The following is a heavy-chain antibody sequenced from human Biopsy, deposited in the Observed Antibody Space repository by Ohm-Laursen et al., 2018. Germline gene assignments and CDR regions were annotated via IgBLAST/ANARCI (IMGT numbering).Heavy chain of an antibody. J-gene: IGHJ4*02. V-gene: IGHV4-61*01. CDR1: GDSVSSGSFY. CDR2: IYDRGSTA. D-gene: IGHD6-19*01. CDR3: ARGMRSSGWPYFDS. Sequence: SQTLSLTCTVSGDSVSSGSFYWTRIRQPPGQGLEYIGYIYDRGSTANYNPSLESRVTMSVDMPKNQFSLKLSSATAADTAIYYCARGMRSSGWPYFDSWGQGTLVTVSS.